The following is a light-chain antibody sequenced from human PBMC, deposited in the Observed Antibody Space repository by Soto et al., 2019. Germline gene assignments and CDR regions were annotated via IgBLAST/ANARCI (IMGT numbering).Light chain of an antibody. CDR1: QSVSTW. CDR3: QQYNTLWT. V-gene: IGKV1-5*03. CDR2: KAS. J-gene: IGKJ1*01. Sequence: DIQMTQSPSTLSASVGDRVTITCRASQSVSTWVAWYQQKPGKAPKPLIYKASTLDSGVPSRFSGSGSGTEFTLTISSLQPDDFATYYCQQYNTLWTFGQGTKV.